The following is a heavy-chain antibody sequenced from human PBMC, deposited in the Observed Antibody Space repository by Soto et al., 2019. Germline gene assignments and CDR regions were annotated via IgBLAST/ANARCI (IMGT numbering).Heavy chain of an antibody. D-gene: IGHD3-10*01. Sequence: ASVKVSCKASGYTFTSYAMHWVRQAPGQRLEWMGWINAGNGNTKYSQKIQGRVTITRDTSASTAYMELSSLRSEDTAVYYCSRLIRGNYYGSGSYYYHYMDVWGKGTTVTVSS. CDR3: SRLIRGNYYGSGSYYYHYMDV. V-gene: IGHV1-3*01. CDR2: INAGNGNT. J-gene: IGHJ6*03. CDR1: GYTFTSYA.